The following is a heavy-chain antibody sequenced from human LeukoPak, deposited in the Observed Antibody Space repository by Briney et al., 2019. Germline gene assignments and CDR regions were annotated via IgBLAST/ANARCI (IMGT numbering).Heavy chain of an antibody. CDR3: ARNIVATIFSPFDY. J-gene: IGHJ4*02. V-gene: IGHV1-69*05. CDR1: GGTFSSYA. Sequence: ASVKVSCKASGGTFSSYAISWLRQAPGQGLEWMGRIIPIFGTANYAQKFQGRVTITTDESTSTAYMELSSLRSEDTAVYYCARNIVATIFSPFDYWGQGTLVTVSS. CDR2: IIPIFGTA. D-gene: IGHD5-12*01.